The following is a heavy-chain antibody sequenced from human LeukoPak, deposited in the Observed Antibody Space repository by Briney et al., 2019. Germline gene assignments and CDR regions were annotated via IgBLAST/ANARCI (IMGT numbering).Heavy chain of an antibody. J-gene: IGHJ4*02. D-gene: IGHD3-3*01. CDR1: GFTFSSYA. Sequence: GGSLRLSCAASGFTFSSYAMSWVRQAPGKGVEWVAAISGSGGSTYYEDSVKGGFTISRDNSKNTLYLQMNSLRAEDTAVYYCAKDQNDFWSGLRYYFDYWGQGTLVTVSS. V-gene: IGHV3-23*01. CDR3: AKDQNDFWSGLRYYFDY. CDR2: ISGSGGST.